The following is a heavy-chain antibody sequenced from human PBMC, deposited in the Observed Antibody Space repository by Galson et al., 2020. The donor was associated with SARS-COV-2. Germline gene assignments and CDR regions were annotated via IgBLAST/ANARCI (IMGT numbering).Heavy chain of an antibody. CDR3: ARETTVPYWYCDL. CDR1: GGSISSGSYY. CDR2: IYTSGST. V-gene: IGHV4-61*09. D-gene: IGHD4-4*01. Sequence: SETLSLTCTVSGGSISSGSYYRSWIRQPAGKGLEWIGHIYTSGSTNYNPSLKGRVTISVDTSKNQFSLKLSSVTAADTAVYYCARETTVPYWYCDLWCRGTLVTVAS. J-gene: IGHJ2*01.